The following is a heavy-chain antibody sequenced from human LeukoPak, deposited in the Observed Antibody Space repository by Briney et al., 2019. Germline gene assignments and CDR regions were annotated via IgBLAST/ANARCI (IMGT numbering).Heavy chain of an antibody. CDR1: GGSITSYY. Sequence: SETLSLTCTVSGGSITSYYWNWVRQPPGKGLQWIGYIYNAGSTDYNPSLKSRVTISVDTSKNQFSLKLTSVTAADTAVYFCARDPSPWCSSTGCGGGYYGMDVWGQGTTVTVSS. V-gene: IGHV4-59*01. CDR3: ARDPSPWCSSTGCGGGYYGMDV. D-gene: IGHD2-2*01. J-gene: IGHJ6*02. CDR2: IYNAGST.